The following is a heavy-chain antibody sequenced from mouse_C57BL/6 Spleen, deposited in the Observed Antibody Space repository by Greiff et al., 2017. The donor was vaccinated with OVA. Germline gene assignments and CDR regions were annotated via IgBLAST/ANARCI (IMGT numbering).Heavy chain of an antibody. Sequence: VQLQQSGAELVRPGASVKLSCTASGFTIKDDYMHWVKQRPEQGLEWIGWIDPENGDTEYASKFQGKATITADTSSNTAYLQLSSLTSEDTAVYYCTTGGYSPFAYWGQGTLVTVSA. CDR3: TTGGYSPFAY. CDR2: IDPENGDT. J-gene: IGHJ3*01. V-gene: IGHV14-4*01. D-gene: IGHD2-3*01. CDR1: GFTIKDDY.